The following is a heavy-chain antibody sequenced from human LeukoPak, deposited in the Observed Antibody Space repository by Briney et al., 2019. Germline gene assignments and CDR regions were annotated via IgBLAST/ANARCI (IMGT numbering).Heavy chain of an antibody. J-gene: IGHJ4*02. V-gene: IGHV3-21*01. D-gene: IGHD6-13*01. CDR3: ARPLDSSNNYFDY. CDR2: ISSSSNYM. CDR1: GFTFSRNA. Sequence: GGSLRLSCAASGFTFSRNAMNWVRQAPGKGLEWISFISSSSNYMSYADSVKGRFTISRDNAKNSLYLQMNSLRAEDTAVYYCARPLDSSNNYFDYWGQGTLVTVSA.